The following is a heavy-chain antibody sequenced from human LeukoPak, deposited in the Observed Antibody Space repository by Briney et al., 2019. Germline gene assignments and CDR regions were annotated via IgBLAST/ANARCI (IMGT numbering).Heavy chain of an antibody. CDR1: GFIVTSNY. CDR3: ARRSGEGYFDC. D-gene: IGHD1-26*01. CDR2: IYSGGDT. J-gene: IGHJ4*02. Sequence: GGSLRLSCAASGFIVTSNYMTWVRQAPGKGLEWLSVIYSGGDTYYADSVKGRFTISRDDSKNTLYLQMNSLRAEDTAVYYCARRSGEGYFDCWGQGTLVTVSS. V-gene: IGHV3-66*01.